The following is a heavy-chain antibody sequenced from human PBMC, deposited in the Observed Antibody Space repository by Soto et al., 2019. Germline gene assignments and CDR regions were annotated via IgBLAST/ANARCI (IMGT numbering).Heavy chain of an antibody. CDR2: VHHSGGS. CDR3: ARQGFGPLHGLDDV. J-gene: IGHJ6*02. V-gene: IGHV4-59*08. CDR1: GGSISSYY. Sequence: SETLSLTCTVSGGSISSYYWSWFRQSPGKRIEGIGYVHHSGGSNYNPSLQSRVAISLDASKGQFSLKVTSVTATDTAVYFCARQGFGPLHGLDDVWGQGTTVTVSS. D-gene: IGHD3-10*01.